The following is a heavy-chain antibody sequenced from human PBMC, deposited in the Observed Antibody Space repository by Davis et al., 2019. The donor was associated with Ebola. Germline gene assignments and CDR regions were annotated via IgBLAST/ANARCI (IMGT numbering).Heavy chain of an antibody. CDR2: IYPGDSDA. Sequence: GESLKISCKGSGYRFTSQWIGWVRQMPGKGLEWMGVIYPGDSDARYSPSFQGQVTFSADKSINTAYLQWSSLKASDTAMYFCARRDTNMIARPYFDHWGQGTLVTVSS. D-gene: IGHD3-22*01. V-gene: IGHV5-51*01. CDR3: ARRDTNMIARPYFDH. CDR1: GYRFTSQW. J-gene: IGHJ4*02.